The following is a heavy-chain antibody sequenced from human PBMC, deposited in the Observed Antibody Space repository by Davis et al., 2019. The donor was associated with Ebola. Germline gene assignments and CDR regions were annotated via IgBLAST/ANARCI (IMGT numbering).Heavy chain of an antibody. CDR3: SSDRGGDYSFDY. Sequence: ASVKVSCKASGYTFTSYAMHWVRQPPGQRLEWMGWINAGNGNTKYSQKFQGRVTITRDTSASTAYMELSSLRSGDTAVYYCSSDRGGDYSFDYWGQGTLVTVSS. J-gene: IGHJ4*02. D-gene: IGHD3-10*01. V-gene: IGHV1-3*01. CDR2: INAGNGNT. CDR1: GYTFTSYA.